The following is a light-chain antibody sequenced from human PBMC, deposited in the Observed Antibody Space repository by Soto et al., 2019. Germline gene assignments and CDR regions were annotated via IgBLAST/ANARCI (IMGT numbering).Light chain of an antibody. Sequence: EIVLTQSPGTLSLSSGERATLSCRASQSVSNTYLVWYQQKPGQAPRLLIYGASNRATGIPDRFSGSGSGTDFTLTISSLEPEDFVVYYCQQYGSSWTFGQGTKVEIK. CDR1: QSVSNTY. V-gene: IGKV3-20*01. CDR3: QQYGSSWT. CDR2: GAS. J-gene: IGKJ1*01.